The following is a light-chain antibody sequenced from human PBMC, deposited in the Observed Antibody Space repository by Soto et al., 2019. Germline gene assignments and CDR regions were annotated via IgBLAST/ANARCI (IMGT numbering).Light chain of an antibody. J-gene: IGKJ1*01. CDR3: LQDYNYPWT. Sequence: DRVTITCRASQDIGNDLGWYQQKPGRAPKLLIHASSILQSGVPSRFSGSGSGTDFTLTISSLQPEDFATYYCLQDYNYPWTFGQGTKVDIK. CDR1: QDIGND. V-gene: IGKV1-6*01. CDR2: ASS.